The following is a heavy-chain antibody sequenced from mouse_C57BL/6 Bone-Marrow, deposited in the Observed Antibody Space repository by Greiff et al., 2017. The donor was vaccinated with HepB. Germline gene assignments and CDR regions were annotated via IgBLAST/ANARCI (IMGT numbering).Heavy chain of an antibody. CDR3: ARDAYDYDDAMDY. D-gene: IGHD2-4*01. Sequence: EVQRVESGGGLVQSGRSLRLSCATSGFTFSDFYMEWVRQAPGKGLEWIAASRNKANDYTTEYSASVKGRFIVSRDTSQSILYLQMNALRAEDTAIYYCARDAYDYDDAMDYWGQGTSVTVSS. CDR2: SRNKANDYTT. V-gene: IGHV7-1*01. J-gene: IGHJ4*01. CDR1: GFTFSDFY.